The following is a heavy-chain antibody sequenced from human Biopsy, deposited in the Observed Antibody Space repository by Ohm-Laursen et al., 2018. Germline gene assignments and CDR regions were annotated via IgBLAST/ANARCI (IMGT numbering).Heavy chain of an antibody. CDR1: GGSISGYH. CDR2: ISYTGGT. V-gene: IGHV4-59*01. CDR3: ARHIGSSWEWAFDI. J-gene: IGHJ3*02. Sequence: GTLSLTCTVSGGSISGYHWSWIRKSPGKGLEWLAYISYTGGTTSNPSLNGRATMSLDTSKNQFSLRLIYVTAADTAVYYCARHIGSSWEWAFDIWGRGTMVTVSS. D-gene: IGHD6-13*01.